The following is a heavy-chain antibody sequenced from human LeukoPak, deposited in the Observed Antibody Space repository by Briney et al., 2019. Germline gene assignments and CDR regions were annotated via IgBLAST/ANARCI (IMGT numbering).Heavy chain of an antibody. CDR1: GXSISSSSYY. CDR2: IYYSGST. Sequence: PSETLSLTCTVSGXSISSSSYYWGWIRQPPGKGLEWIGSIYYSGSTYYNPSLKSRVTISVDTSKNQFSLKLSSVTAADTAVYYCARQSFSSGVLRYFDWLNWFDPWGQGTLVTVSS. J-gene: IGHJ5*02. D-gene: IGHD3-9*01. CDR3: ARQSFSSGVLRYFDWLNWFDP. V-gene: IGHV4-39*01.